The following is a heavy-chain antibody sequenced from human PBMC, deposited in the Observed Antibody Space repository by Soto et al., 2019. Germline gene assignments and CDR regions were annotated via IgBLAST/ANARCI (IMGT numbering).Heavy chain of an antibody. CDR1: GFTFGSYA. Sequence: EVQLLESGGGLVQPGGSLRLSCAASGFTFGSYAMRWVRQAPGKGLEWVSLMSGTGDSSEYANSVKGRFTISRDYSKTTLFLQMNSLRAEDTAVYFCAKDNGNYGSGSFSHWGQGTLVTVSS. J-gene: IGHJ4*02. CDR3: AKDNGNYGSGSFSH. CDR2: MSGTGDSS. D-gene: IGHD3-10*01. V-gene: IGHV3-23*01.